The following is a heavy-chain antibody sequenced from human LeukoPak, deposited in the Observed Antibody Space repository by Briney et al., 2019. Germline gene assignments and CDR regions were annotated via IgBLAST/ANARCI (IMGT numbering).Heavy chain of an antibody. Sequence: PGGSLGLSCAASGFTFSSYWMSWVRQAPGKGLEWVANIKQDGSEEVYVDSVKGRFTISRDNAKNSLFLQMNTLRAEDTAVYYCARDPYSSTWSYGMDVWGQGTTVTVSS. CDR1: GFTFSSYW. V-gene: IGHV3-7*05. CDR3: ARDPYSSTWSYGMDV. CDR2: IKQDGSEE. J-gene: IGHJ6*02. D-gene: IGHD6-6*01.